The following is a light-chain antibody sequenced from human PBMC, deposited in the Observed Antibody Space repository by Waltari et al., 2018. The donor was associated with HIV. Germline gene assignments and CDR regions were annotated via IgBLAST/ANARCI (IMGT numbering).Light chain of an antibody. CDR2: WAS. V-gene: IGKV4-1*01. J-gene: IGKJ4*01. CDR1: QTVLFSGDNKNY. Sequence: DIELTQSPDSLAVPLGERATIKCKSSQTVLFSGDNKNYLSWYQKKPGQPPTLVIDWASTRGSEVPDRFTGGGSGTDFTLNISNFQADDVAVYYCQQYYNVPLTFGGGTRVEI. CDR3: QQYYNVPLT.